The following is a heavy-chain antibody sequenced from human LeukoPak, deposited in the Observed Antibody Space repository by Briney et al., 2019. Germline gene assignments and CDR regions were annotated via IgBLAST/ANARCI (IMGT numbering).Heavy chain of an antibody. CDR3: ARGKGTNGGYYYYYMDV. CDR1: GFTFSSFE. J-gene: IGHJ6*03. Sequence: GGSLRLSCAASGFTFSSFEMKWVRQAPGKGLEWVSYISSGGSTIYYADSVKGRFTISRDNAKNSLYLQMNSLRAEDTALYYCARGKGTNGGYYYYYMDVWGKGTTVTVSS. V-gene: IGHV3-48*03. D-gene: IGHD2-8*01. CDR2: ISSGGSTI.